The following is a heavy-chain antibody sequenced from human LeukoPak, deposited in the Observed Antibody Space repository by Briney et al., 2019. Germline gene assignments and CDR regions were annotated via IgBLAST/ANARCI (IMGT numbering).Heavy chain of an antibody. CDR3: AKLSRVVVAAAFDY. CDR1: GFTFINYI. CDR2: ISGSGGTT. J-gene: IGHJ4*02. D-gene: IGHD2-15*01. Sequence: PGGSLRLSCAASGFTFINYIMSWVRQAPGKGLEWVSAISGSGGTTVYSDSVKGRFTISRDNSKNTLYLQMNSLRAEDTAVYYCAKLSRVVVAAAFDYWGQGTLVTVSS. V-gene: IGHV3-23*01.